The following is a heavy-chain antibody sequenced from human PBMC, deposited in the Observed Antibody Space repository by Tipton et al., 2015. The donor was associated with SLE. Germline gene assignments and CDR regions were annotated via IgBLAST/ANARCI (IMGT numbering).Heavy chain of an antibody. CDR3: ARWPGPY. CDR2: INHGGST. V-gene: IGHV4-34*01. CDR1: GGSLSTYY. J-gene: IGHJ4*02. D-gene: IGHD3/OR15-3a*01. Sequence: GLVKPSETLSLTCAVYGGSLSTYYWNWIRQPPGKGLEWIGEINHGGSTNFNPSLKSRVTISVDTSKNQFSLNLSSVTAADTAVYYCARWPGPYWGQGNLVTVSS.